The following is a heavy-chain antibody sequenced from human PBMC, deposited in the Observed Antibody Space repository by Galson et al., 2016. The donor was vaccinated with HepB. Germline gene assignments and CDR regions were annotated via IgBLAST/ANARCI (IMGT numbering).Heavy chain of an antibody. CDR3: ARLTISSGWPRSDF. Sequence: SVKVSCKASGYIFGTHGINWVRQAPGQGLEWMGWICGYNGDTRSAQNFQGRVTLTMDTSTSTAYMEMRNLTSDDTAVYFCARLTISSGWPRSDFWGQGTLVAVSS. V-gene: IGHV1-18*01. CDR1: GYIFGTHG. CDR2: ICGYNGDT. D-gene: IGHD6-19*01. J-gene: IGHJ4*02.